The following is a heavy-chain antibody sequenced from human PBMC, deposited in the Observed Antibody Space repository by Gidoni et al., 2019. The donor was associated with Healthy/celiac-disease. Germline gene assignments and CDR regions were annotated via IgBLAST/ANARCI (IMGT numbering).Heavy chain of an antibody. J-gene: IGHJ2*01. CDR1: GGSISSSSYY. CDR3: ARSGSGWYSDWYFDL. D-gene: IGHD6-19*01. CDR2: IYYSGST. V-gene: IGHV4-39*01. Sequence: LQLQESGPGLVKPSETLSLTCTVSGGSISSSSYYRGWIRQPPGKGLEWIGSIYYSGSTYYNPSLKSRVTISVDTSKNQFSLKLSSVTAADTAVYYCARSGSGWYSDWYFDLWGRGTLVTVSS.